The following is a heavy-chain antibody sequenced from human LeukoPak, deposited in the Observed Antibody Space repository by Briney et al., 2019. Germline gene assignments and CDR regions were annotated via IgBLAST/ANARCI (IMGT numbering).Heavy chain of an antibody. CDR1: GYTFTSYA. Sequence: ASVKVSCKASGYTFTSYAMHWVRQAPGQRLEWMGWINARNGNTKYSQRFQGRVTITRDTSASTAYMELSSLRSEDTAVYYCARGTNFDWLLTVDYWGQGTLVTVSS. V-gene: IGHV1-3*01. D-gene: IGHD3-9*01. J-gene: IGHJ4*02. CDR3: ARGTNFDWLLTVDY. CDR2: INARNGNT.